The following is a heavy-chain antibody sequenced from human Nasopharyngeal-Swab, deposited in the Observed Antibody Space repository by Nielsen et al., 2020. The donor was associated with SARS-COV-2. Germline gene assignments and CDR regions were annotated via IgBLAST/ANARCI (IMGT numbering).Heavy chain of an antibody. CDR3: VRDDGGSYLLDY. CDR1: RDTFNTYA. Sequence: ASVKVSCKASRDTFNTYAISWVRQAPGQRPEWMAWINTDNGDTRYSPKFQGRVIVTRDTSATTGYMGLSSLTSEDTAMYYCVRDDGGSYLLDYWCQGTLVTVSS. V-gene: IGHV1-3*04. CDR2: INTDNGDT. D-gene: IGHD1-26*01. J-gene: IGHJ4*02.